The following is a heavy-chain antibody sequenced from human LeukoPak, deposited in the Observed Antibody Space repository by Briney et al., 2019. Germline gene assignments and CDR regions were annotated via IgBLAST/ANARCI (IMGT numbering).Heavy chain of an antibody. CDR1: GFTSDDHA. CDR2: IMWRSGST. Sequence: GGSLRLSCAVSGFTSDDHAMHWVRHASGKGLEWVAGIMWRSGSTGYGDSVKGRFTISRDNAKKSLYLQMNGLRVEDTAFYYCTKDLTPGGADVWGQGTTVTVSS. CDR3: TKDLTPGGADV. D-gene: IGHD3-10*01. J-gene: IGHJ6*02. V-gene: IGHV3-9*02.